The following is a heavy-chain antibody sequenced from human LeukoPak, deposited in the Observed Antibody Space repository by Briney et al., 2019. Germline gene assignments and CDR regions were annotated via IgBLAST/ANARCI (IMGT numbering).Heavy chain of an antibody. V-gene: IGHV4-4*07. J-gene: IGHJ4*02. CDR1: GGSISSYY. D-gene: IGHD6-19*01. CDR2: IRTSGST. CDR3: ARAWQWLPLDS. Sequence: ASETLSLTCTVSGGSISSYYWSWIRQPAGKGLEWIGRIRTSGSTNYNPSLKSRVTMSVDTSKNQFSLKVTSVTAADTAVYYCARAWQWLPLDSWGQGTLVTVSS.